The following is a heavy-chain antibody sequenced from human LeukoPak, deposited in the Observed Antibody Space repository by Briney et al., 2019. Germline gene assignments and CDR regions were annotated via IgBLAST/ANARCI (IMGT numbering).Heavy chain of an antibody. J-gene: IGHJ4*02. CDR3: ARSLAGVTDPVDY. Sequence: PGGSLRLSCTASGFTFSTYAMTWVRQAPGKGLEWVSTISGATNSTYYADSVKGRFTISRDNSNNTLNLHMNSLRAEDTAMYYCARSLAGVTDPVDYWGQGTLVTVSS. V-gene: IGHV3-23*01. CDR1: GFTFSTYA. D-gene: IGHD2-8*01. CDR2: ISGATNST.